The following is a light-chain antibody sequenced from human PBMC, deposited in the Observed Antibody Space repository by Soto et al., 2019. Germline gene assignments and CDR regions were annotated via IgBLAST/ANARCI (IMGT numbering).Light chain of an antibody. J-gene: IGLJ1*01. Sequence: QSALTQPASVSGSPGQSITISCTGTSSDVGGYDYVSWYQLHPGKAPKLMVFEVNNRPSGVSYRFSGSKSGNTASLTISGLKVEDEADYYCCSSGGSPTYVFGTGTKLTVL. CDR2: EVN. CDR3: CSSGGSPTYV. V-gene: IGLV2-23*02. CDR1: SSDVGGYDY.